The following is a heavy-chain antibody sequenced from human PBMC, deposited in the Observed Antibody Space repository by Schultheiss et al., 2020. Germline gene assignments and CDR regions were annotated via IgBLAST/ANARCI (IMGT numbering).Heavy chain of an antibody. V-gene: IGHV3-48*03. J-gene: IGHJ4*02. D-gene: IGHD3-10*01. CDR2: ISSSGSTI. Sequence: GGSLRLSCAASGFTFSSYEMNWVRQAPGKGLEWVSYISSSGSTIYYADSVKGRFTISRDNAKNSLYLQMDSLGAEDTAVYYCARSRLGGSGEKDYWGQGTLVTVSS. CDR1: GFTFSSYE. CDR3: ARSRLGGSGEKDY.